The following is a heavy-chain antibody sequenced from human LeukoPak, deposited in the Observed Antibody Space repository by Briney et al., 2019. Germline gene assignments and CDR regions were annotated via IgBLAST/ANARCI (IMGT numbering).Heavy chain of an antibody. CDR1: GGSFSGYY. CDR3: ARDRIGKYSIDY. Sequence: LSLTCAVYGGSFSGYYWSWIRQPPGKGLEWVAFISDDGRRTYYLESVKGLFTISRDDSKNTLYLQMNSLRVEDTAVYYCARDRIGKYSIDYWGQGTLVTVSS. D-gene: IGHD2-15*01. J-gene: IGHJ4*02. CDR2: ISDDGRRT. V-gene: IGHV3-33*08.